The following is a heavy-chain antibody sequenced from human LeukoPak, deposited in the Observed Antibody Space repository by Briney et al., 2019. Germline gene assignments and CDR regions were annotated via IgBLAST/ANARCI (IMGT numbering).Heavy chain of an antibody. Sequence: TSETLSLTCTVSGGSISSYYWSWIRQPPGKGLEWIGYIYYSGSTNYNPSLKSRVTISVDTSKNQFSLKLSSVTAADTAVYYCAGRYYYDSSGLDAFDIWGQGTMVTVSP. V-gene: IGHV4-59*08. CDR2: IYYSGST. J-gene: IGHJ3*02. D-gene: IGHD3-22*01. CDR1: GGSISSYY. CDR3: AGRYYYDSSGLDAFDI.